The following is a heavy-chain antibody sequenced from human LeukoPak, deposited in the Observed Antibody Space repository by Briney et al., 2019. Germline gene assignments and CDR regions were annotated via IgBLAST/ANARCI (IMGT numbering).Heavy chain of an antibody. Sequence: GGSLRLSCAASGFTFSSYAMSWVRQAPGKGLEWVSAISGSGGSTYYADSVKGRFTISRDDSKNTLYLQMNSLRAEDTAVYYCAKGSIGELISPYYYYMDVWGKGTTVTVSS. CDR2: ISGSGGST. J-gene: IGHJ6*03. CDR1: GFTFSSYA. CDR3: AKGSIGELISPYYYYMDV. D-gene: IGHD3-10*01. V-gene: IGHV3-23*01.